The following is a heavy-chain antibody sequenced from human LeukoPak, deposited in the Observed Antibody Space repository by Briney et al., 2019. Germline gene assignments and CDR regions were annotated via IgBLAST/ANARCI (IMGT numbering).Heavy chain of an antibody. CDR1: GYTFTGYY. Sequence: ASVKVSCKASGYTFTGYYMHWVRQAPGQGLECMGRINPNSGGTNYAQKFQGRVTMTRDTSISTAYMELSRLRSDDTAVYYCAGGSGWYKDAFDIWGQGTMVTVSS. V-gene: IGHV1-2*06. D-gene: IGHD6-19*01. CDR3: AGGSGWYKDAFDI. CDR2: INPNSGGT. J-gene: IGHJ3*02.